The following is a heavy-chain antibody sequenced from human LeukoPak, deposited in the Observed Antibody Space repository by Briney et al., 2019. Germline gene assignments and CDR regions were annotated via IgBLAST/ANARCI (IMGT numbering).Heavy chain of an antibody. CDR2: ISYDGSNK. D-gene: IGHD5-18*01. Sequence: GGSLRLSCAASGFTFSSYAMHWVRQAPGKGLEWVAVISYDGSNKYYADSVEGRFTISRDNSKNTLYLQMNSLRAEDTAMYYCARDLPWIQLCDWGQGTLVTVSS. CDR3: ARDLPWIQLCD. J-gene: IGHJ1*01. CDR1: GFTFSSYA. V-gene: IGHV3-30*14.